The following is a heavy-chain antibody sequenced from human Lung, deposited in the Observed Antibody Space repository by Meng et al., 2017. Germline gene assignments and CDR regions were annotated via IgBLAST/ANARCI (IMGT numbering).Heavy chain of an antibody. Sequence: SDTLSRTCTVSGGSISSSSYYWGWIRQPPGKGLEWIGSIYYSGSTYYNPSLKSRVTISVDTSKNQFSLKLSSVTAADTAVYSCARGPISGYCSSTSCYTRLDWFDPWGQGTRVTFYS. CDR2: IYYSGST. J-gene: IGHJ5*02. CDR3: ARGPISGYCSSTSCYTRLDWFDP. D-gene: IGHD2-2*02. V-gene: IGHV4-39*07. CDR1: GGSISSSSYY.